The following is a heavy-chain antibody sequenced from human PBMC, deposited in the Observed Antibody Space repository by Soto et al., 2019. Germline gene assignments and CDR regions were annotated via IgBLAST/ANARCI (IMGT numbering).Heavy chain of an antibody. J-gene: IGHJ6*03. CDR1: GGTFSSYT. V-gene: IGHV1-69*02. CDR3: ASFLLMPDYYYYYMDV. Sequence: QVQLVQSGAEVKKPGSSVKVSCKASGGTFSSYTISWVRQAPGQGLEWMGRIIPILGIANYAQKFQGRVTTTADKSASTAYMELSSLRSEDTAVYYCASFLLMPDYYYYYMDVWGKGTTVTVSS. D-gene: IGHD2-8*01. CDR2: IIPILGIA.